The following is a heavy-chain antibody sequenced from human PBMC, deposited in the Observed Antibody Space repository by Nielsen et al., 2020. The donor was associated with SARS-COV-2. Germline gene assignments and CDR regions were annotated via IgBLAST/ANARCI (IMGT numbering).Heavy chain of an antibody. V-gene: IGHV3-64*04. D-gene: IGHD3-22*01. J-gene: IGHJ4*02. CDR3: ARLMDYYDSSGPFDY. CDR2: ISSNGGST. Sequence: WIRQPPGKGLEYVSAISSNGGSTYYVDSVKGRFTISRDNAKNSLYLQMNSLRAEDTAVYYCARLMDYYDSSGPFDYWGQGTLVTVSS.